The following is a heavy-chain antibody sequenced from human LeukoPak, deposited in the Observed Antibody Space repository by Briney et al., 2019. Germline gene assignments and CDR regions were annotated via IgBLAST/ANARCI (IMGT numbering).Heavy chain of an antibody. Sequence: GGSLRLSCAASGFTFSSYGMHWVRQAPGKGLEWVAVIWYDGSNEYYADSVKGRFTISRDNSKNTLYLQMNSLRAEDTAVYYCARTYYYYYGMDVWGKGTTVTVSS. J-gene: IGHJ6*04. CDR1: GFTFSSYG. CDR2: IWYDGSNE. V-gene: IGHV3-33*01. CDR3: ARTYYYYYGMDV.